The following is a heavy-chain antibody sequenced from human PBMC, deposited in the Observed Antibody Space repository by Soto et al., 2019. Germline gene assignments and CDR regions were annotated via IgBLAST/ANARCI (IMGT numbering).Heavy chain of an antibody. CDR1: DGSFSGYY. Sequence: SETLSLNCAVYDGSFSGYYWSWIRQPPGKGLEWIGEINHSGSTNYNPSLKSRVTISVDTSKNQFSLKLSSVTAADTAVYYCARVYDYVWGSYRYKGYKGSYYFDYWGQGTLVTVSS. CDR2: INHSGST. V-gene: IGHV4-34*01. CDR3: ARVYDYVWGSYRYKGYKGSYYFDY. J-gene: IGHJ4*02. D-gene: IGHD3-16*02.